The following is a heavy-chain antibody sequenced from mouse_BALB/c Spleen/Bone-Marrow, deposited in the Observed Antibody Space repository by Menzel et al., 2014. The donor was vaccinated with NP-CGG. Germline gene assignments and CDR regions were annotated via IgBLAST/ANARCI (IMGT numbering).Heavy chain of an antibody. Sequence: QVQLQQSGAELVRPWTSVKVSCKASGYAFTNYLIEWVKQRPGQGLEWIGVINPGSGGTNYNEKFKGKATLTADKSSSTAYMQLSSLTSDDSAVYFCARWDYAMDYWGQGTSVTVSS. CDR1: GYAFTNYL. CDR2: INPGSGGT. CDR3: ARWDYAMDY. J-gene: IGHJ4*01. V-gene: IGHV1-54*01.